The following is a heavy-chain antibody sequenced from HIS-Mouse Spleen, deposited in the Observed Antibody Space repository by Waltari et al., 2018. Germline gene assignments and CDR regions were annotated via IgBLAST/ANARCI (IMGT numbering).Heavy chain of an antibody. Sequence: QLQLQESGPGLVKPSETLSLTCTVSGCSISSSSYYWGWIRQPPGKGLEWIGSIYYSGSTYYNPSPKSRVTISVDTSKNQFSLKLSSVTAEDTAVYYCAKDRNWGSSGYFDYWGQGTLVTVSS. V-gene: IGHV4-39*07. CDR1: GCSISSSSYY. CDR3: AKDRNWGSSGYFDY. J-gene: IGHJ4*02. D-gene: IGHD3-16*01. CDR2: IYYSGST.